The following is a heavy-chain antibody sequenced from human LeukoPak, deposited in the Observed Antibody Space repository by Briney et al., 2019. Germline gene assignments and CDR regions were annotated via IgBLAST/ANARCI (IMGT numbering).Heavy chain of an antibody. CDR2: ISGSGGST. V-gene: IGHV3-23*01. CDR3: ATDPTTGYAIPYYFDY. D-gene: IGHD2-21*01. J-gene: IGHJ4*02. CDR1: GFTFSSYA. Sequence: GGSLRLSCAASGFTFSSYAMSWVRQAPGKGLEWVSAISGSGGSTYYADSVKGRFTISRDNSKSTLYLQMNSLRAEDTAVYYCATDPTTGYAIPYYFDYWGQGTLVTVSS.